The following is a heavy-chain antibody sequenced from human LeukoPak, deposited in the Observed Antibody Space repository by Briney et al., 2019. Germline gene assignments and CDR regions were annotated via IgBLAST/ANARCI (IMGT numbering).Heavy chain of an antibody. J-gene: IGHJ6*04. V-gene: IGHV3-23*01. D-gene: IGHD3/OR15-3a*01. CDR1: GFACSTYA. Sequence: GWGLTLSCPASGFACSTYAMSGLRPAPGRGLEWVSAMSGSGGSTYYADSVKGRFTISRDNSKNTLYLQMNSLRAEDTAVYYCAKKAGLYYYYYGMDFWGKGTTVTVSS. CDR3: AKKAGLYYYYYGMDF. CDR2: MSGSGGST.